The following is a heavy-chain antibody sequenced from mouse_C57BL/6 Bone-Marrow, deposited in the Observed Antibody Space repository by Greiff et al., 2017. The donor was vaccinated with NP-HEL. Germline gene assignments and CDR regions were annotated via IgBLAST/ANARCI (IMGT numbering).Heavy chain of an antibody. CDR3: ARKGDYSNWYFDV. CDR1: GYSFTSYY. V-gene: IGHV1-66*01. J-gene: IGHJ1*03. D-gene: IGHD2-4*01. Sequence: QVQLKQSGPELVKPGASVKISCKASGYSFTSYYIHWVKQRPGQGLEWIGWIYPGSGNTKYNEKFKGKATLTADTSSSTAYMQLSSLTSEDSAVYYCARKGDYSNWYFDVWGTGTTVTVSS. CDR2: IYPGSGNT.